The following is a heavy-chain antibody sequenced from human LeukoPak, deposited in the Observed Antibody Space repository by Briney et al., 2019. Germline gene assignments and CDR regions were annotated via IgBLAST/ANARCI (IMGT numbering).Heavy chain of an antibody. J-gene: IGHJ5*02. CDR3: ARDTYGDYRYNWFDP. Sequence: GGSLRLSCAASGFTFSSYSMNWVRQAPGKGLEWVSSISSSSSYIYYADSVKGRFTISRDNAKNSLYLQMNSLRAEDTAVYYCARDTYGDYRYNWFDPWGQGTLVTVSS. V-gene: IGHV3-21*01. CDR1: GFTFSSYS. CDR2: ISSSSSYI. D-gene: IGHD4-17*01.